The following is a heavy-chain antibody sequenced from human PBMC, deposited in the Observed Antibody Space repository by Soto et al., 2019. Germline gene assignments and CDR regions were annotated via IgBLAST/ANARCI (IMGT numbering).Heavy chain of an antibody. CDR3: ARLSRITMVRGAPPSYYYYMDV. CDR2: INHSGST. J-gene: IGHJ6*03. Sequence: SETLSLTCAVYGGSFSGYYWSWIRQPQGKGLEWIGEINHSGSTNYNPSLKSRVTISVDTSKNQFSLKLSSVTAADTAVYYCARLSRITMVRGAPPSYYYYMDVWGKGTTVTVSS. V-gene: IGHV4-34*01. CDR1: GGSFSGYY. D-gene: IGHD3-10*01.